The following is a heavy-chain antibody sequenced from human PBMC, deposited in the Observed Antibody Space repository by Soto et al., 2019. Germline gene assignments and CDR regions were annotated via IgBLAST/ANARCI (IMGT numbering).Heavy chain of an antibody. CDR2: FDPEDGET. J-gene: IGHJ4*02. D-gene: IGHD6-19*01. V-gene: IGHV1-24*01. CDR3: ARDEAVAGNFDY. Sequence: ASVTVSCQVSGYTLTYLSMHWVRQAPGKGLEWMAGFDPEDGETIYAQKLQGRVTMTTDTSTSTAYMELRSLRSDDTAVYYCARDEAVAGNFDYWGQGTLVTVSS. CDR1: GYTLTYLS.